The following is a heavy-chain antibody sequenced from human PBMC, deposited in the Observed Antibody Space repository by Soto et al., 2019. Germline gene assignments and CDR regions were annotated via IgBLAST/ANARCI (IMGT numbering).Heavy chain of an antibody. Sequence: SVTLSLTCTVSGGSVSSSSYYWGWIRQPPGKGLEWIGTIYYTGSTSYSPSLKRRVTISVDTSKTQFSLNLSSVTATDTAVYYCAGRRAGDYYFDYWGQGTLVTVSS. CDR1: GGSVSSSSYY. D-gene: IGHD1-26*01. CDR2: IYYTGST. CDR3: AGRRAGDYYFDY. J-gene: IGHJ4*02. V-gene: IGHV4-39*01.